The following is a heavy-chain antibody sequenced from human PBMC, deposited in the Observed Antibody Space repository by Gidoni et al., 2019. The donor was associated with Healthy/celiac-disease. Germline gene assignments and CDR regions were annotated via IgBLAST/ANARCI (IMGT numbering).Heavy chain of an antibody. V-gene: IGHV3-23*01. J-gene: IGHJ5*02. CDR3: AKDFTYCSGGSCYPNWFDP. CDR2: ISGSGGST. Sequence: EVQLLESGGGLVQPGGSLRLSCAASGFTFSSYAISWVRQAPGQGLEWVSAISGSGGSTYYADSVKGRFTISRDNSKNTLYLQMNSLRAEDTAVYYCAKDFTYCSGGSCYPNWFDPWGQGTLVTVSS. CDR1: GFTFSSYA. D-gene: IGHD2-15*01.